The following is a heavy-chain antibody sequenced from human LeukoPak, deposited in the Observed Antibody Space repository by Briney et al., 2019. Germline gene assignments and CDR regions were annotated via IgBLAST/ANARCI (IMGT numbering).Heavy chain of an antibody. CDR3: ARDGPELGYAFDI. CDR2: ISSSSSYI. CDR1: GFSFSSYW. D-gene: IGHD1-26*01. Sequence: GGSLRLSCAASGFSFSSYWMNWVRQAPGKGLEWVSSISSSSSYIYYADSVKGRFTISRDNAKNSLYLQMNSLRAEDTAVYYCARDGPELGYAFDIWGQGTMVTVSS. J-gene: IGHJ3*02. V-gene: IGHV3-21*01.